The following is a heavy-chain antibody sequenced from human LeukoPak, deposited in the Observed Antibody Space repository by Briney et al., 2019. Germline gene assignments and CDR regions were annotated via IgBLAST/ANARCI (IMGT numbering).Heavy chain of an antibody. J-gene: IGHJ5*02. CDR3: ARDLDSSSWYDWFDP. CDR2: IYYSGST. Sequence: SETLSLTCTVSGGSISSSSYYWGWIRQPPGKGLEWIGSIYYSGSTYYNPSLKSRVTISVDTSKNQFSLKLSSVTAADTAVYYCARDLDSSSWYDWFDPWGQGTLVTVSS. D-gene: IGHD6-13*01. CDR1: GGSISSSSYY. V-gene: IGHV4-39*07.